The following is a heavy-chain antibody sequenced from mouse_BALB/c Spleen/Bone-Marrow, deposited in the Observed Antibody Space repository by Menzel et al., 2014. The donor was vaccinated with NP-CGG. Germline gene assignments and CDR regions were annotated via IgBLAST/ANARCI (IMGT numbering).Heavy chain of an antibody. CDR2: IDTSDGYT. Sequence: QVQLQQSGAELGMPGASVKMSCKASGYTFTDNRIYWVKQRPGQGLEWIGAIDTSDGYTNYNQKFMGKASLTVDASSSTAYMQVSSLTSDDSAVYYCARGGHDFSLDYWGQGTSVTVSS. CDR1: GYTFTDNR. CDR3: ARGGHDFSLDY. V-gene: IGHV1-69*01. J-gene: IGHJ4*01. D-gene: IGHD2-4*01.